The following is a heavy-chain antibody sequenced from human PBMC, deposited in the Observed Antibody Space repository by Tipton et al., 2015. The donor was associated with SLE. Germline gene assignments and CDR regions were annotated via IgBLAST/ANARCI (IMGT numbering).Heavy chain of an antibody. D-gene: IGHD6-6*01. V-gene: IGHV4-39*07. Sequence: TLSLTCIVSGGSLSRSNNYWGWIRQPPGKGLEWIGSISYSGSTYYTPSLKSRVTISVDTSKNQFSLKLSSVTAADTAVYYCARVEQQLVVDYWGQGTLVTVSS. CDR2: ISYSGST. CDR1: GGSLSRSNNY. J-gene: IGHJ4*02. CDR3: ARVEQQLVVDY.